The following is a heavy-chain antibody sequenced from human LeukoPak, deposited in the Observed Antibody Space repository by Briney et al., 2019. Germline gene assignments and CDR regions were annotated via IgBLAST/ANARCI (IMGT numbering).Heavy chain of an antibody. D-gene: IGHD4-17*01. Sequence: GGTLRLSCAASGFTVSSYAMSWVRQAPGKGLEWVSAISSSGGSTYYAESVKGRFTISRDNSRNTLYLQMNSLRAEDTAVYYCGRAPPIYDYGDYRWGQGKLVTVSS. CDR2: ISSSGGST. CDR1: GFTVSSYA. CDR3: GRAPPIYDYGDYR. V-gene: IGHV3-23*01. J-gene: IGHJ5*02.